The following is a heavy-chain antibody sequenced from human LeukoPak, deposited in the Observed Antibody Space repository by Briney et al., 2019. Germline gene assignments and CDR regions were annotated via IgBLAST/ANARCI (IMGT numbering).Heavy chain of an antibody. CDR2: ISGSGGST. CDR3: AKASGGYAYYYYGMDV. Sequence: GGSLRLSCAASGFTFSSYAMSWVRQAPGKGLEWVSAISGSGGSTYYADSVKGRFTISRDNSKNTLYLQMNSLRAEDTAVYYCAKASGGYAYYYYGMDVWGQGTTVTVSS. CDR1: GFTFSSYA. D-gene: IGHD5-12*01. V-gene: IGHV3-23*01. J-gene: IGHJ6*02.